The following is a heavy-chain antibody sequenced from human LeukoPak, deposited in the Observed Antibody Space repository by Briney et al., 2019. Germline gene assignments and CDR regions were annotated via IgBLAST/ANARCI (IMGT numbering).Heavy chain of an antibody. Sequence: ASMKVSCKASGYTFTRNYMHWVRQAPGQGLEWMGIINPSGGSPTYAQKFQGRVTMTRDTSTSTVYMELSSLRSEDTAVYYCAREHGGNSAVDYWGQGTLVTVSS. CDR1: GYTFTRNY. D-gene: IGHD4-23*01. V-gene: IGHV1-46*01. CDR3: AREHGGNSAVDY. J-gene: IGHJ4*02. CDR2: INPSGGSP.